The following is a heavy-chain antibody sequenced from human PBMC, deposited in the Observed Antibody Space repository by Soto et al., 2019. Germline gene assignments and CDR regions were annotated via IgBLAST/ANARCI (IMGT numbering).Heavy chain of an antibody. CDR3: ARDLSRGDYDWGDSYHYNGMDV. J-gene: IGHJ6*02. CDR2: IKQDGSEK. D-gene: IGHD3-16*01. CDR1: GFTFSSYW. V-gene: IGHV3-7*03. Sequence: GGSLRLSCAASGFTFSSYWMSWVRQAPGKGLEWVANIKQDGSEKYYVDSVKGRFTISRDNAKNSLYLQMNSPRVEDTAGYYCARDLSRGDYDWGDSYHYNGMDVWGQGTTVTVSS.